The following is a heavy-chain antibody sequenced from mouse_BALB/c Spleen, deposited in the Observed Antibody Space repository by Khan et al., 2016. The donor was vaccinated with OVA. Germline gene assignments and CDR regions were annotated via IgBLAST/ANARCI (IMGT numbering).Heavy chain of an antibody. CDR1: GYTFSSYW. V-gene: IGHV1-7*01. Sequence: QVQLQQSGAEQAKPGASVKMSCKTSGYTFSSYWMHWVKQRPGQGLEWIGYINPTSGYTEYNEKFKDKATLSADKSSSTAYMQLTSLTSEDSAVYYGARDRIDYWGQGTTLTGSS. CDR3: ARDRIDY. J-gene: IGHJ2*01. CDR2: INPTSGYT.